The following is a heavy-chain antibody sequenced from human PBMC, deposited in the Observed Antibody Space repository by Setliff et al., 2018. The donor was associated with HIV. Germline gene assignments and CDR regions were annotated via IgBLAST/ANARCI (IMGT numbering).Heavy chain of an antibody. J-gene: IGHJ5*02. V-gene: IGHV1-46*01. CDR3: AKVIPGPAINSGRIKNLFDP. CDR2: INPARNPT. CDR1: GYTFTSDY. D-gene: IGHD6-19*01. Sequence: ASVKVSCKASGYTFTSDYIHWVRQAPGQGLEWMGIINPARNPTSYAQKFQGRLTMPRDPSTNTVDMELSSLRSEDTPVYYCAKVIPGPAINSGRIKNLFDPWGEGSQVAVSS.